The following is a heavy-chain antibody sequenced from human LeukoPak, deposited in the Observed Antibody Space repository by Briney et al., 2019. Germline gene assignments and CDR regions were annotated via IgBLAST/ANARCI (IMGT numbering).Heavy chain of an antibody. V-gene: IGHV3-21*01. J-gene: IGHJ4*02. Sequence: GGSLRLSCEVPGFTFSSPSINWVRPAPGKGLEWVSSISTSSSYIYYADSVKGRFTISRNNPKNSLYLQMNSLRAEDTAVYYCARNRGDPSYFDYWGQGTLVTVSS. CDR1: GFTFSSPS. CDR3: ARNRGDPSYFDY. CDR2: ISTSSSYI. D-gene: IGHD4-17*01.